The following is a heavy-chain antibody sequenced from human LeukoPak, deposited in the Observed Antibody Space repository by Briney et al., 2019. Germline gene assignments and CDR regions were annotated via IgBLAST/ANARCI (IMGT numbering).Heavy chain of an antibody. CDR3: VRHGGGYCSGGSCYVDH. J-gene: IGHJ4*02. V-gene: IGHV4-39*01. CDR2: IYYSGST. CDR1: GGSISSSSYY. Sequence: SETLSLTCTVSGGSISSSSYYWGWIRQPPGKGLEWIGSIYYSGSTYYNPSLKSRVTISVDTSKNQFSLKVTSVTAADTAVYYCVRHGGGYCSGGSCYVDHWGQGTLVTVSS. D-gene: IGHD2-15*01.